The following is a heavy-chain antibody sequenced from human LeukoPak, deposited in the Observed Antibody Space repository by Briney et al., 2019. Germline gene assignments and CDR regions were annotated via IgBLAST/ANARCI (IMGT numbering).Heavy chain of an antibody. Sequence: GGSLRLSCVASGFTSSNSHMSWVRQAPGKGLEWVSSITASDGAYYADPVKGRFTISRDSARNTQYLQMNSLRADDTAIYYCAKDLGACGRYCISYWGQGTLVTVSS. J-gene: IGHJ4*02. CDR3: AKDLGACGRYCISY. CDR2: ITASDGA. V-gene: IGHV3-23*01. CDR1: GFTSSNSH. D-gene: IGHD2-21*01.